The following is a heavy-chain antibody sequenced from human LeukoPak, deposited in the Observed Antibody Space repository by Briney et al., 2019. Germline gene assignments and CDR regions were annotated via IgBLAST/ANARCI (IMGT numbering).Heavy chain of an antibody. D-gene: IGHD3-22*01. V-gene: IGHV3-74*01. J-gene: IGHJ4*02. Sequence: GGSLRLSCAASGFTFSSYWMHWVRQAPGKGLVWVSRINSDGSSTSYADSVKGRFTISRDNAKSTLYLQMNSLRAEDTAVYYCAGDSSGYYSWSGFSDYWGQGTLVTVSS. CDR1: GFTFSSYW. CDR2: INSDGSST. CDR3: AGDSSGYYSWSGFSDY.